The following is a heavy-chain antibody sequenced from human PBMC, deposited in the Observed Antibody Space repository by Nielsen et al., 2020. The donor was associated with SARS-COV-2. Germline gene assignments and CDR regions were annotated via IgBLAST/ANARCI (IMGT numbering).Heavy chain of an antibody. Sequence: SETLSLTCTVSGGSISSYYWSWIRQPPGKGLEWIGYTYYSGSTNYNPSLKSRVTISVDTSKNQFSLKLSSVTAADTAVYYCARGYCSGGSCRYFDLWGRGTLVTVSS. CDR2: TYYSGST. J-gene: IGHJ2*01. CDR3: ARGYCSGGSCRYFDL. D-gene: IGHD2-15*01. CDR1: GGSISSYY. V-gene: IGHV4-59*12.